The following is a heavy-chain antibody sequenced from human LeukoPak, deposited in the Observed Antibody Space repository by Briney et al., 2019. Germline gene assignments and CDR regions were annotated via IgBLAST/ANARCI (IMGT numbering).Heavy chain of an antibody. CDR3: ARDPGYYDSSFYQYYYYYMDV. CDR1: GYTFTSYY. CDR2: INPSSGDT. Sequence: ASVKVSCKTSGYTFTSYYIHWVRQAPGQGLEWMGIINPSSGDTTYAQNFQGRVTMTRDMSTSTVDMELSSLSSEDTAVYYCARDPGYYDSSFYQYYYYYMDVWGKGTTVTVSS. J-gene: IGHJ6*03. V-gene: IGHV1-46*01. D-gene: IGHD3-22*01.